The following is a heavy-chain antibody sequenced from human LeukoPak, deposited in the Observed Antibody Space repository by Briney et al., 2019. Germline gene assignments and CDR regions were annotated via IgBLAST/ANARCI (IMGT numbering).Heavy chain of an antibody. Sequence: GGSLRLSCTPSGFTFSGYTMTWVRQAPGRGLEWVSSISGFSDYIHYAVSVKGRFTVSRDNSKNSLYLQMDSLRSEDTAVYYCAKEIRVLRFLDYLPPFDSWGQGNLVTVSS. J-gene: IGHJ4*02. CDR2: ISGFSDYI. CDR3: AKEIRVLRFLDYLPPFDS. CDR1: GFTFSGYT. V-gene: IGHV3-21*01. D-gene: IGHD3-3*01.